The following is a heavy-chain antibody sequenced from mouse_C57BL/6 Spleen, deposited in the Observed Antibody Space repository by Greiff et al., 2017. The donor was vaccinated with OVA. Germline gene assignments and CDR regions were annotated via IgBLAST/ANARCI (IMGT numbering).Heavy chain of an antibody. CDR3: ARGGYDYAAWFAY. D-gene: IGHD2-4*01. Sequence: VQLKQSGPELVKPGASVKMSCKASGYTFTDYNMHWVKQSHGKSLEWIGYINPNNGGTSYNQKFKGKATLTVNKSSSTAYMELRSLTSEDSAVYYCARGGYDYAAWFAYWGQGTLVTVSA. J-gene: IGHJ3*01. CDR2: INPNNGGT. CDR1: GYTFTDYN. V-gene: IGHV1-22*01.